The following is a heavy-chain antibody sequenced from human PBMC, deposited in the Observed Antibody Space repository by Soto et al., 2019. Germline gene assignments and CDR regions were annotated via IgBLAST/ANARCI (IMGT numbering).Heavy chain of an antibody. V-gene: IGHV3-48*02. CDR2: ISSSSTTI. J-gene: IGHJ5*02. D-gene: IGHD6-19*01. CDR3: ARDRGGVVAGFNWLDP. Sequence: LQESGGDLVQPGGSLRLSCAASGFKFSMFGMNWVRQAPGKGLEWIAYISSSSTTIVYGGSVEGRFTVSRDNVENSLYLQMKSLRDDDTAVYYYARDRGGVVAGFNWLDPWGHGTPVTVST. CDR1: GFKFSMFG.